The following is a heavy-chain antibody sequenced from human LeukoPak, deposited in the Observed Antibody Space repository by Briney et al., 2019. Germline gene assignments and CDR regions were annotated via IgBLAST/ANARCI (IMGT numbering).Heavy chain of an antibody. V-gene: IGHV3-15*01. CDR1: TFTFSNAW. D-gene: IGHD2-15*01. Sequence: GGSLRLSCAASTFTFSNAWMSWVSQAPGKGLEWVGRIKSKSDGGTTDYAAPVKGRFTISRDDSKNTLYLQMNSLKTEDTAVYYCTTAPRGYCSGGSCSYAFDIWGQGTMVTVSS. CDR2: IKSKSDGGTT. J-gene: IGHJ3*02. CDR3: TTAPRGYCSGGSCSYAFDI.